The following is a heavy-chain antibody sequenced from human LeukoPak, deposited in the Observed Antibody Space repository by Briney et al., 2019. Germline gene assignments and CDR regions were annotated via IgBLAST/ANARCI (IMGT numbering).Heavy chain of an antibody. J-gene: IGHJ1*01. Sequence: GGSLRLSCAASGFTFSSYAMSWVRQAPGKGLEWVSAISGSGGSTYYADSVKGRFTIPRDNSKNTLYLQMNSLRAEDTAVYYCAKSLTSHRWLAQGEYFQHWGQGTLVTVSS. CDR3: AKSLTSHRWLAQGEYFQH. V-gene: IGHV3-23*01. D-gene: IGHD6-19*01. CDR1: GFTFSSYA. CDR2: ISGSGGST.